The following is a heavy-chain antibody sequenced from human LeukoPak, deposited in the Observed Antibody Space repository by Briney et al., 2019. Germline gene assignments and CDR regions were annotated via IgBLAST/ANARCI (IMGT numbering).Heavy chain of an antibody. CDR1: GYTFTSYG. J-gene: IGHJ4*02. Sequence: ASVKVSCKASGYTFTSYGISWVRQAPGQGLEWMGWISAYNGNTNYAQKLQGRVTMTTDTSTSTAYMELRSLRSDDTAVYYCARALGTMVRGVIDYFDYWGQGTLVTVSS. CDR3: ARALGTMVRGVIDYFDY. V-gene: IGHV1-18*01. D-gene: IGHD3-10*01. CDR2: ISAYNGNT.